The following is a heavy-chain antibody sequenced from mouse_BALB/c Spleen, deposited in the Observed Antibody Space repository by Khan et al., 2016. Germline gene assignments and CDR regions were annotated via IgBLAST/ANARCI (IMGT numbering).Heavy chain of an antibody. CDR3: AGYYYGSAPWFAC. Sequence: EVKLEESGPDLVKPSQSLSLTCTVTGFSITSDYSWHWIRQFPGNKLEWMGYIHHSGSTNYNPSLKSRISITRDTSKNQFFLQLNSVTTEDTATFCCAGYYYGSAPWFACWSHGTLVTVSA. V-gene: IGHV3-1*02. J-gene: IGHJ3*01. CDR1: GFSITSDYS. D-gene: IGHD1-1*01. CDR2: IHHSGST.